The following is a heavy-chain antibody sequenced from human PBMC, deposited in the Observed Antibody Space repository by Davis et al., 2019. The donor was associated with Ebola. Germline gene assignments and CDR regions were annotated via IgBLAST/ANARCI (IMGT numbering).Heavy chain of an antibody. CDR1: GFTFSSYA. D-gene: IGHD2-15*01. CDR3: ARGYCSGGSCTHYYYYGMDV. CDR2: ISGSGGST. V-gene: IGHV3-23*01. Sequence: GGSLRLSCAASGFTFSSYAMSWVRQAPGKGLEWVSAISGSGGSTYYADSVKGRFTISRDNAKNTLYLQMNSLRAEDTAVYYCARGYCSGGSCTHYYYYGMDVWGQGTTVTVSS. J-gene: IGHJ6*02.